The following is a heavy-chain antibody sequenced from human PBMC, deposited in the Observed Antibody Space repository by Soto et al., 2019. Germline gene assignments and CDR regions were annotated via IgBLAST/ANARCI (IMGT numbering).Heavy chain of an antibody. Sequence: SQTLSLTCAISGDSVSSNSAAWNWIRQSPSRGLEWLGRTYYRSKWYNDYAVSVKSRITINPDTSKNQFSLQLNSVTPEDTAVYYCARDFLYCSSNSCYTVGAFDIWGQGTMVTVSS. CDR1: GDSVSSNSAA. CDR3: ARDFLYCSSNSCYTVGAFDI. V-gene: IGHV6-1*01. J-gene: IGHJ3*02. CDR2: TYYRSKWYN. D-gene: IGHD2-2*02.